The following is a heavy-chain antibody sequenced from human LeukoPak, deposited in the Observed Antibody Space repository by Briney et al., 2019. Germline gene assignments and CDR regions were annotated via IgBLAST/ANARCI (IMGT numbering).Heavy chain of an antibody. D-gene: IGHD6-13*01. V-gene: IGHV4-4*07. CDR3: ARGNSGYSSSWLDY. CDR2: IYTSGNT. J-gene: IGHJ4*02. Sequence: SETLSLTCTVSGGSMSSYYWSWIRQPAGKGLEWIGRIYTSGNTNYNPSLHSRVTMSVDTSKNQFSLKLSSVTAADTAVYYCARGNSGYSSSWLDYWGQGTLVTVSS. CDR1: GGSMSSYY.